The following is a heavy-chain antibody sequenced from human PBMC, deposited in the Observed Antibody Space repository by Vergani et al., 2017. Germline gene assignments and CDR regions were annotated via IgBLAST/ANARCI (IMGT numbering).Heavy chain of an antibody. Sequence: EVQLLESGGGLVQPGGSLRLSCAASGFTFSSYAMSWVRPAPGKGLEWVSAISGSGGSTYYADSVKGRFTISRENSKKPLYLQMNSLRAEDTAVYYCAKDDYSNYELSDYWGQGTLVTVSS. CDR3: AKDDYSNYELSDY. CDR2: ISGSGGST. CDR1: GFTFSSYA. V-gene: IGHV3-23*01. J-gene: IGHJ4*02. D-gene: IGHD4-11*01.